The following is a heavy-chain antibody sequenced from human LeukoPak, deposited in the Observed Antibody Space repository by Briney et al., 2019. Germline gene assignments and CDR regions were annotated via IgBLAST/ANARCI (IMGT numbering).Heavy chain of an antibody. Sequence: ASVKVSCKASGYSFTTYVIHWVRQAPGQSLEWMGCINGGNANTKYSQKFQGRVTITRDTSASTAYMELSSLRSEDTAVYYCARDLTTVTRSWYFDLWGRGTLVTVSS. V-gene: IGHV1-3*01. CDR2: INGGNANT. J-gene: IGHJ2*01. D-gene: IGHD4-17*01. CDR3: ARDLTTVTRSWYFDL. CDR1: GYSFTTYV.